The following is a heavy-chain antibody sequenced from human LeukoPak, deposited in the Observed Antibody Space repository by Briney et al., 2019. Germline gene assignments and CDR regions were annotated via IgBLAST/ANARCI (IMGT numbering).Heavy chain of an antibody. D-gene: IGHD5-24*01. CDR1: GFTFSSYS. CDR3: ARGMATIPYYFDY. J-gene: IGHJ4*02. Sequence: NPGGSLRLSCAASGFTFSSYSMNWVRQAPGKGLEWVSSISSSSSYIYYADSVKGRFTISRDNAKNSLYLQMNSLRAEDTAVYYCARGMATIPYYFDYWGQGTLVTVSS. CDR2: ISSSSSYI. V-gene: IGHV3-21*01.